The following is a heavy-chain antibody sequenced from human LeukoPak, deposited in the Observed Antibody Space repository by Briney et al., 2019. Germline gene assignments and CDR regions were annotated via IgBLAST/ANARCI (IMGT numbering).Heavy chain of an antibody. V-gene: IGHV1-46*01. Sequence: GASVKVSCKAFGYTFTTYFMHWVRQAPGQGFEWMGIINPSGGSTNYAQKFQGRVTMTRDTSTSTVYMEMSSLRSEDTAVYYCARDSYGYGGAFQIWRQGTMVTVSS. D-gene: IGHD5-18*01. CDR2: INPSGGST. CDR3: ARDSYGYGGAFQI. CDR1: GYTFTTYF. J-gene: IGHJ3*02.